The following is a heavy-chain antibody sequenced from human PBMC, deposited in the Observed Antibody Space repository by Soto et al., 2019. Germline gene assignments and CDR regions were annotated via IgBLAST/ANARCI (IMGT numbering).Heavy chain of an antibody. CDR3: AKVLVVVPALDY. D-gene: IGHD2-2*01. CDR1: GFTFSSYA. Sequence: EVQLLESGGGLVQPGGSLRLSCAASGFTFSSYAMSWVRQAPGKGLEWVSAISGSGGSTYYADSVKGRFTISRDNSKNTLYLQMNSLRAEDTDVYDCAKVLVVVPALDYWGQGTLVTVSS. J-gene: IGHJ4*02. V-gene: IGHV3-23*01. CDR2: ISGSGGST.